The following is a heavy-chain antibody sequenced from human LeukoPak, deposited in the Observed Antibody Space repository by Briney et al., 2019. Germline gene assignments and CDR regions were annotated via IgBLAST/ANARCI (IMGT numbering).Heavy chain of an antibody. CDR3: ARAVAGTFDY. J-gene: IGHJ4*02. CDR1: GGSFSGYY. Sequence: PSETLSLTCAVYGGSFSGYYWNWIRQPPGKGLEWIGEINHSGSTNYNPSLKSRVTISVDTSKNQFSLKVTSVTAADTGVYYCARAVAGTFDYWGQGTLVTVSS. V-gene: IGHV4-34*01. D-gene: IGHD6-19*01. CDR2: INHSGST.